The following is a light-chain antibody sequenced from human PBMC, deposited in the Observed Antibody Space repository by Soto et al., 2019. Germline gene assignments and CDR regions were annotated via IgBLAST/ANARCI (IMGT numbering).Light chain of an antibody. CDR3: SSYAGSNNYV. Sequence: QSVLTQAPSASGFPGQSVTISCTGTSSDVGAYTYVSWYQQHPGKAPKLMIYGVTERPSGVPDRFSGSKSGNTASLTVSGLQTEDEAYYYCSSYAGSNNYVFGTGTKATV. J-gene: IGLJ1*01. V-gene: IGLV2-8*01. CDR1: SSDVGAYTY. CDR2: GVT.